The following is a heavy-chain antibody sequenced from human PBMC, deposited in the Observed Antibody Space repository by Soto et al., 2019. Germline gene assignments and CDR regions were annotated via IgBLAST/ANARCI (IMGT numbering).Heavy chain of an antibody. J-gene: IGHJ6*02. CDR3: ARDPANWNYYSGYYYYYGMDV. Sequence: GGYLRLSCAASGLTFSGSAMHWLRQASGKGLEWVGRIRSKTNSYATAYAASVKGRFTISSGDSKSTAYPQMNSLKTEYTAVYYCARDPANWNYYSGYYYYYGMDVWGQGTTVTVSS. CDR2: IRSKTNSYAT. D-gene: IGHD1-7*01. V-gene: IGHV3-73*01. CDR1: GLTFSGSA.